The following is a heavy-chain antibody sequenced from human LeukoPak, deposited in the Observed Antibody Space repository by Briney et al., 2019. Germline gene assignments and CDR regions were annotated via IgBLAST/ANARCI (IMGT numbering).Heavy chain of an antibody. CDR1: GFTFDDYA. V-gene: IGHV3-9*03. CDR3: ASQKLGYCSGGSCYGDAFDI. J-gene: IGHJ3*02. CDR2: ISWNGGSI. D-gene: IGHD2-15*01. Sequence: PGRSLRLSCAASGFTFDDYAMGWVRQAPGKGLEWVSGISWNGGSIGYADSVKGRFMSSRANAKNSLYLQMNSLRAEDMALYYCASQKLGYCSGGSCYGDAFDIWGQGTMVTVSS.